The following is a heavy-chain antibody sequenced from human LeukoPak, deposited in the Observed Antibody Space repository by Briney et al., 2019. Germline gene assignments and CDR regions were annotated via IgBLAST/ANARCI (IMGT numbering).Heavy chain of an antibody. CDR1: GGSISSSSYH. J-gene: IGHJ4*02. D-gene: IGHD2-15*01. V-gene: IGHV4-39*07. CDR3: ALSSKRYCSGGSCSDY. CDR2: IYYSGST. Sequence: SETLSLTCTVSGGSISSSSYHWGWIRQPPGKGLEWIGSIYYSGSTYYNPSLKSRVTISLDTSNNQFSLKLSSVTAADTAVYYCALSSKRYCSGGSCSDYWGQGTLVTVSS.